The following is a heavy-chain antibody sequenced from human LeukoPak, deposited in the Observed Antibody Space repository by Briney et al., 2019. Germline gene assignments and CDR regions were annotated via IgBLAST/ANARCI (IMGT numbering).Heavy chain of an antibody. J-gene: IGHJ4*02. D-gene: IGHD1-26*01. CDR2: TSDRGDYT. CDR1: GFTFTSYS. CDR3: AKKAQYNGNYPLDY. V-gene: IGHV3-23*01. Sequence: GGSLRLSCAASGFTFTSYSMSWVRQAPGKGLEWVSGTSDRGDYTYYADSVKGRFTISRDNSRNTLYLQMNSLRAEDTALYFCAKKAQYNGNYPLDYWGQGTLVTVSS.